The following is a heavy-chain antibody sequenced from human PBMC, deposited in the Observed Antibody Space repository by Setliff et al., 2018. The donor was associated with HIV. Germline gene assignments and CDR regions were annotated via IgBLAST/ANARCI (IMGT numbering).Heavy chain of an antibody. CDR1: GGSISSGAYL. CDR2: IFRAGNA. Sequence: SETLSLTCTVSGGSISSGAYLWAWIRQPAGKGLEWIGRIFRAGNATYSPSLKSRVTISVDTSKSQFSLKLSSLTAADTAVYYCARGRTQWPNYNYFDPWGLGTLVTVSS. D-gene: IGHD6-19*01. CDR3: ARGRTQWPNYNYFDP. J-gene: IGHJ5*02. V-gene: IGHV4-61*02.